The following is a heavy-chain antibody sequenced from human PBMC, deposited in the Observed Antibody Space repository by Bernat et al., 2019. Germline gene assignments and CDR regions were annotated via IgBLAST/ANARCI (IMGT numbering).Heavy chain of an antibody. CDR2: ISAYNGDT. V-gene: IGHV1-18*01. CDR1: GYTFNRHS. D-gene: IGHD6-19*01. CDR3: ARDPSNTSGRFAYCDY. Sequence: HVQLVQSGSAVKKPVASVNVSCKASGYTFNRHSIMWVRQAPGQGLEWMGWISAYNGDTSYAQNFQGRVTLTTDTSTTTSYMELRSLGFDDTAIYYCARDPSNTSGRFAYCDYWSQGTLVTVSS. J-gene: IGHJ4*02.